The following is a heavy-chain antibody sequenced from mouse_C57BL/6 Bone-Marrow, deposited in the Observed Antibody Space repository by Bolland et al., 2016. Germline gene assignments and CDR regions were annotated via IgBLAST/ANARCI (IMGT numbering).Heavy chain of an antibody. D-gene: IGHD1-1*02. CDR2: NGGT. Sequence: NGGTSYNQKFKGKATLTVDKSSSTAYMELNSLTSEDSAVYYCARVRLWYWGQGTT. CDR3: ARVRLWY. V-gene: IGHV1-19*01. J-gene: IGHJ2*01.